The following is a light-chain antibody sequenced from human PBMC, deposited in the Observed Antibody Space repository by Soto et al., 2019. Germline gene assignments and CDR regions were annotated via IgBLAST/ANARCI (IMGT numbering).Light chain of an antibody. CDR3: SSYAGSNRV. CDR2: EVS. J-gene: IGLJ1*01. V-gene: IGLV2-8*01. CDR1: SSDVGGYNY. Sequence: VLTQPPSASGSPGQSVTISCTGTSSDVGGYNYVSWYQQHPGKAPKLMIYEVSKRPSGVPDRFSGSKSGNTASLTVSGLHADDEADYYCSSYAGSNRVFGTGTKLTVL.